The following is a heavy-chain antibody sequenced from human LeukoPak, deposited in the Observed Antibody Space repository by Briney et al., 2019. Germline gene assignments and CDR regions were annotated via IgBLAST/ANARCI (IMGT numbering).Heavy chain of an antibody. J-gene: IGHJ3*01. V-gene: IGHV5-51*01. CDR3: GMSGDRVPLQDDVFDV. D-gene: IGHD1-26*01. CDR2: IYPGDSGP. CDR1: GYNFPSYW. Sequence: PGESLKISCKGFGYNFPSYWIGWVRQMPGKGLEWMGIIYPGDSGPTYSPSFQGQVTISVDKSINTAYLQWSSLQASDTAMYYCGMSGDRVPLQDDVFDVWGQGTMVTVST.